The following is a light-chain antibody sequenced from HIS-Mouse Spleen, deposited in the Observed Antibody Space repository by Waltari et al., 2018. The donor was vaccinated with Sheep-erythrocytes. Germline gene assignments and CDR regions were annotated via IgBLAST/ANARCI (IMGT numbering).Light chain of an antibody. CDR1: SSDVGGYNY. V-gene: IGLV2-11*01. CDR2: DVS. J-gene: IGLJ1*01. Sequence: QSALTQPRSVSGSPGQSVTISSTGTSSDVGGYNYFSWYQQHPGKAPKLMIYDVSKRPSGVPDRFSGSKSGNTASLTISGLQAEDEADYYCCSYAGSYNHVFATGTKVTVL. CDR3: CSYAGSYNHV.